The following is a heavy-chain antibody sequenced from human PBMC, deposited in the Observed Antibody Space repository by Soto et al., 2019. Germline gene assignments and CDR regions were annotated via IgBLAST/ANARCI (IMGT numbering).Heavy chain of an antibody. D-gene: IGHD6-13*01. V-gene: IGHV3-33*01. CDR1: GFTFSSYG. CDR2: IWYDGSNK. J-gene: IGHJ4*02. Sequence: GGSLRLSCAASGFTFSSYGMHWVRQAPGKGLEWVAVIWYDGSNKYYADSVKGRFTNSRDNSKNTLYLQMNSLRAEDTAVYYCARYPGIAAAGYFDYWGQGTLVTVSS. CDR3: ARYPGIAAAGYFDY.